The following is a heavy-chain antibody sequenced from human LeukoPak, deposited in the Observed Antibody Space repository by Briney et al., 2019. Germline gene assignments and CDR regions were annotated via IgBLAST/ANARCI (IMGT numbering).Heavy chain of an antibody. CDR2: ISYDGSNK. V-gene: IGHV3-30-3*01. J-gene: IGHJ4*02. Sequence: PGGSLRLSCAASGFTFSSYAMHWVRQAPGKGLEWVAVISYDGSNKYYADSVKGRFTISRDNSKNTLYLQMSSLRAEDTAVYYCARGGGYDSSGYYVYWGQGTLVTVSS. CDR3: ARGGGYDSSGYYVY. CDR1: GFTFSSYA. D-gene: IGHD3-22*01.